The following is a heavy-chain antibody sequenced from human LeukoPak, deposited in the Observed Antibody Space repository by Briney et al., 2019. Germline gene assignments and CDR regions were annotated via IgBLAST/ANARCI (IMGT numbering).Heavy chain of an antibody. Sequence: GASVKVSCKASGGTFSSYATSWVRQAPGQGLEWMGGIIPIFGPANYAQKFQGRVTITADESTNTASLELSSLRSEDTAVYYCARNYCSGTSCENYYYYGMDVWGQGTTVTVSS. D-gene: IGHD2-2*01. CDR3: ARNYCSGTSCENYYYYGMDV. CDR2: IIPIFGPA. V-gene: IGHV1-69*13. J-gene: IGHJ6*02. CDR1: GGTFSSYA.